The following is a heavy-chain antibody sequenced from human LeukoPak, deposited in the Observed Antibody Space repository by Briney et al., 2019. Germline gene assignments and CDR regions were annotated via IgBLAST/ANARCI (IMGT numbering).Heavy chain of an antibody. Sequence: QAGGSLRLSCAVSGFNFDDYAMHWVRQAPGRGLEWVSGINWKTGIGIYADSVKGRFTISRDNAKNSLYLQMSSLRAEDTALYYCTRRAARWQFDLWGRGTLLTVSS. CDR2: INWKTGIG. CDR3: TRRAARWQFDL. D-gene: IGHD5-24*01. CDR1: GFNFDDYA. J-gene: IGHJ2*01. V-gene: IGHV3-9*01.